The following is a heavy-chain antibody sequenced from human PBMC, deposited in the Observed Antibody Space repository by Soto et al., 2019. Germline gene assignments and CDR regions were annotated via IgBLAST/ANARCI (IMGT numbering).Heavy chain of an antibody. V-gene: IGHV1-3*01. Sequence: QVQLVQSGAEVKKPAASVKVSCKASGYTFTTYEMHWVRQAPGQRLEWMGWINAGNGNTIYSQKFQGRVTITRDTSATTAYMELNSLTSEDTAVYYCAKGTTISNWFDPWGQVTLVTVSS. J-gene: IGHJ5*02. CDR3: AKGTTISNWFDP. CDR2: INAGNGNT. D-gene: IGHD5-12*01. CDR1: GYTFTTYE.